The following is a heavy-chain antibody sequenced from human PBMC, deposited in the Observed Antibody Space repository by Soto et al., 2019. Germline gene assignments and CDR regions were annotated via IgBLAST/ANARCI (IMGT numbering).Heavy chain of an antibody. V-gene: IGHV3-30-3*01. J-gene: IGHJ3*02. D-gene: IGHD2-15*01. CDR3: ARDPSVVVVAANFFDI. CDR2: ISYDGSNK. Sequence: GRSLRLSCAASGFTFSSYAMHWVRQAPGKGLEWVAVISYDGSNKYYADSVKGRFTISRDNSKNTLYLQMNSLRAEDTAVYYCARDPSVVVVAANFFDIWGQGTMVTVSS. CDR1: GFTFSSYA.